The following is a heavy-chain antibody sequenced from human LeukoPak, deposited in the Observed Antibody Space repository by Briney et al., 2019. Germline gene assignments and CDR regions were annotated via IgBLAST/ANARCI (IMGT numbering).Heavy chain of an antibody. J-gene: IGHJ4*02. CDR1: GFIYSNYG. Sequence: GGSLRLSCAACGFIYSNYGMTWVRQAPGKGLEWGSYISGGGSYIDYADSVKGRFTISRDNAKNSLYLQMNSLRAEDTAVYYCARGHSSGYYPKYWGQGTLVTVSS. D-gene: IGHD3-22*01. CDR2: ISGGGSYI. V-gene: IGHV3-21*05. CDR3: ARGHSSGYYPKY.